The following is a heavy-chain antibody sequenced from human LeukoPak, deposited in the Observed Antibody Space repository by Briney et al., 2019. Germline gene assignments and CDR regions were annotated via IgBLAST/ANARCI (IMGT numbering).Heavy chain of an antibody. V-gene: IGHV4-4*02. Sequence: TSATLSLTCAVSGGSISSSNWWSWVRQPPGKGLEWIGEIYHSGSTNYNPSLKSRVTISVDKSKNQFSLKLSSVIAADTAVYYCARSIVVVPAAFDYWGQGTLVTVSS. D-gene: IGHD2-2*01. CDR2: IYHSGST. CDR1: GGSISSSNW. CDR3: ARSIVVVPAAFDY. J-gene: IGHJ4*02.